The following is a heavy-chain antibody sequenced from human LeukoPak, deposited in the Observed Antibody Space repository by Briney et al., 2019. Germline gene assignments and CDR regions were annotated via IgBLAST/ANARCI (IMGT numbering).Heavy chain of an antibody. CDR2: IWYDGSNK. CDR1: GFTFSSYG. D-gene: IGHD6-19*01. CDR3: ASSWGVTGWSHFDY. V-gene: IGHV3-33*03. Sequence: GGSLRLSCATSGFTFSSYGFHWVRQAPGKGLEWVAAIWYDGSNKYYGDSVKGRFTISRDNSKNTVYLQMNSLRAEDTAVYHCASSWGVTGWSHFDYWGQGTLVTVSS. J-gene: IGHJ4*02.